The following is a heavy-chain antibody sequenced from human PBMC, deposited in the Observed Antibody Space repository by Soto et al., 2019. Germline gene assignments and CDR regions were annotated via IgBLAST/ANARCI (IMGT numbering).Heavy chain of an antibody. CDR2: ISGNGGST. CDR1: GFTFSSYA. CDR3: AKMNAQDAFDI. V-gene: IGHV3-23*01. D-gene: IGHD2-2*01. J-gene: IGHJ3*02. Sequence: GGSLRLSCAASGFTFSSYAISWVRQAPGKGLEWVSAISGNGGSTYYADSVKGRFTISRDNSKNTLYLQMNSLRAEGTAVYYCAKMNAQDAFDIWGQGTMVTVSS.